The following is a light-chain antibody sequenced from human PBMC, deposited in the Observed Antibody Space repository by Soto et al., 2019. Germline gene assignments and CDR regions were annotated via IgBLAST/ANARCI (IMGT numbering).Light chain of an antibody. CDR2: GAS. Sequence: DIQMTQSPSTLSASVGDRVTITCRASQSISTWLAWYHQKPGQAPKLLIFGASSLQSGVPSRFSGSGSGTAFSLTISSLQPDDFATYYCQQYNFYPYTFGEGTKLEIK. CDR1: QSISTW. V-gene: IGKV1-5*01. J-gene: IGKJ2*01. CDR3: QQYNFYPYT.